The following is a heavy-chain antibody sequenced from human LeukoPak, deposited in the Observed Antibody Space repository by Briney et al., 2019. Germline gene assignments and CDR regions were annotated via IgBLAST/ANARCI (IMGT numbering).Heavy chain of an antibody. V-gene: IGHV1-2*02. CDR1: GYTFPDYY. J-gene: IGHJ6*03. D-gene: IGHD6-13*01. CDR3: ARGRGSRTWGYYYYYMDF. Sequence: PGASVKVSCKASGYTFPDYYIHWVRQAPGQGLEWMGRINPNNGGTYYEQKFQGRVTMTSDTPASTAYMELSRLRSDDAAVYYCARGRGSRTWGYYYYYMDFGGKGTTVTVSS. CDR2: INPNNGGT.